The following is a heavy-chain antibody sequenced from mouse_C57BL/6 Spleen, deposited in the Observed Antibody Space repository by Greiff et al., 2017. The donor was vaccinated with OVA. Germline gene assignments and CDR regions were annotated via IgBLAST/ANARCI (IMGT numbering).Heavy chain of an antibody. CDR1: GFSLTSYG. CDR3: ATPYDYPWFAY. CDR2: IWSGGST. J-gene: IGHJ3*01. Sequence: VQLQQSGPGLVQPSQSLSITCTVSGFSLTSYGVHWVRQSPGKGLEWLGVIWSGGSTDYNAAFISRLSISKDNSKSQVFFKMNSLQADDTAIYYCATPYDYPWFAYWGQGTLVTVSA. V-gene: IGHV2-2*01. D-gene: IGHD2-4*01.